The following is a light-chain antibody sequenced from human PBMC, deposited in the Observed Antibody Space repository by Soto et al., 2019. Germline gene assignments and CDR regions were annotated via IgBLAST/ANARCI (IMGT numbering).Light chain of an antibody. J-gene: IGKJ2*01. CDR3: QQYNNWYA. CDR2: EIS. CDR1: QSVSSN. V-gene: IGKV3-15*01. Sequence: EIVMTQSPATLSVSPGERATLFCRASQSVSSNLAWYQQKPGQAPRLLIYEISIRATGVPARFSGSGSGTEFTLTISSLQSEDFAVYYCQQYNNWYAFGQGTKLEIK.